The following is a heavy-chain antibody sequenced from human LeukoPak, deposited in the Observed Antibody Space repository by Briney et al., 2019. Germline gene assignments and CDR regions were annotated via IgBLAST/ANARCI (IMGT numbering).Heavy chain of an antibody. J-gene: IGHJ4*02. V-gene: IGHV3-23*01. CDR3: AKDGGRFLEWLPMGEYKTLDY. CDR2: ISGSGGST. CDR1: GFTFSSYA. Sequence: PGGSLRLSCAASGFTFSSYAMSWVRQAPGKGLEWVSAISGSGGSTYYADSVKGRFTISRDNSKNTLYLQMNSLRAEDTAVYYCAKDGGRFLEWLPMGEYKTLDYWGQGTLVTVSS. D-gene: IGHD3-3*01.